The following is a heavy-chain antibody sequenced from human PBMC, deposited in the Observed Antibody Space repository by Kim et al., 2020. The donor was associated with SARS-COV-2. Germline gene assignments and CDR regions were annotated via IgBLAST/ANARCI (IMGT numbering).Heavy chain of an antibody. Sequence: GGSLRLSCAASGFTFSSYSMNWVRQAPGKGLEWVSSISSSSSYIYYADSVKGRFTISRDNAKNSLYLQMNSLRAEDTAVYYCARSHIVVVPAAMDYWGQGTLVTVSS. CDR1: GFTFSSYS. D-gene: IGHD2-2*01. CDR3: ARSHIVVVPAAMDY. CDR2: ISSSSSYI. J-gene: IGHJ4*02. V-gene: IGHV3-21*01.